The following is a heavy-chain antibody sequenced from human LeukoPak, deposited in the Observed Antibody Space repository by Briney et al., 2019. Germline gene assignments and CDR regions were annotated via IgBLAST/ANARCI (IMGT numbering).Heavy chain of an antibody. CDR2: IKSGGTT. CDR3: VADLPNENYPFDY. V-gene: IGHV3-15*01. CDR1: GLTVSNAW. D-gene: IGHD2-8*01. Sequence: GGCLRLSYAAAGLTVSNAWMGWARQGPGKGLGEVALIKSGGTTDYPAPVEGRFTIPRHDSGHTLHLQINSLTHEDTAVYYCVADLPNENYPFDYWGQGILVTVSS. J-gene: IGHJ4*02.